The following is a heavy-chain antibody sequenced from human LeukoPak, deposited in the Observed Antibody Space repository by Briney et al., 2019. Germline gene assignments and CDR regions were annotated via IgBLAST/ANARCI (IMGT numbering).Heavy chain of an antibody. V-gene: IGHV3-23*01. CDR3: VATVTIIDY. Sequence: GGSLRLSCAASGFTLSSYAMSWVRQAPGKGLEWVSAISGSGASTYYADSVKGRFTISRDNSKNTVYLQMNSLRVEDTAVYYCVATVTIIDYWGQGTLVTVSS. D-gene: IGHD4-17*01. J-gene: IGHJ4*02. CDR2: ISGSGAST. CDR1: GFTLSSYA.